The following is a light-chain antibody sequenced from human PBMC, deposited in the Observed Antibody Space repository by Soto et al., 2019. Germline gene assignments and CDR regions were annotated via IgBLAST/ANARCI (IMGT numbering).Light chain of an antibody. Sequence: QITQSPSALSGSVPARVNVTYRSSQSISSYLNWYQQKPGKAPKLLIYAASSLQSGVPSRFSGSGSGTDFTLTISSLQPEDFATYSCKQSYSTLGTFGKGTKVDIK. CDR1: QSISSY. CDR3: KQSYSTLGT. V-gene: IGKV1-39*01. J-gene: IGKJ1*01. CDR2: AAS.